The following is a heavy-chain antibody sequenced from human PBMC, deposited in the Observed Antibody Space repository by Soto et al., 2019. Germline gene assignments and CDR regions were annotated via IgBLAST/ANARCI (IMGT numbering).Heavy chain of an antibody. CDR2: VNPILSMS. CDR3: ATSYGSGYRAFDY. J-gene: IGHJ4*02. V-gene: IGHV1-69*02. D-gene: IGHD3-10*01. CDR1: GDTFSFYT. Sequence: QVQLVQSGAELKKPGSSGKVSCKASGDTFSFYTINWVRQAPGLGLEWMGRVNPILSMSNYAQKFQGRVTMTADKSTSTAYMELRSLSSEDTAFYYCATSYGSGYRAFDYWGQGALVTVSS.